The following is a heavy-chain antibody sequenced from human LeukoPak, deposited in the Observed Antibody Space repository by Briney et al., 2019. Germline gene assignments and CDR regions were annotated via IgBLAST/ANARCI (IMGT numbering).Heavy chain of an antibody. CDR3: ARRADSSAYYTY. CDR1: GYSFTNYW. D-gene: IGHD3-22*01. J-gene: IGHJ4*02. Sequence: GGSLKISCKGFGYSFTNYWIGWVRQMPGKGLEWMGIIYPGDSDTRYSPSFQGQVTISADKSIGTAYLQWGSLKASDTAMYYCARRADSSAYYTYWGQGTLVTVFS. CDR2: IYPGDSDT. V-gene: IGHV5-51*01.